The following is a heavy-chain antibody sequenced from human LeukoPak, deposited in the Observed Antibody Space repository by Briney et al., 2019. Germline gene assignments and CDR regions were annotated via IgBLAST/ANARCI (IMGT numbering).Heavy chain of an antibody. Sequence: ASVKVYCKASGYTFTGYYMHWVRQAPGQGLEWMGWINPNSGGTNYAQKFQGRVTMTRDTSISTAYMELSRLRSDDTAVYYCARGAHYYDSSGPGDYWGQGTLVTVSS. CDR2: INPNSGGT. CDR1: GYTFTGYY. CDR3: ARGAHYYDSSGPGDY. V-gene: IGHV1-2*02. D-gene: IGHD3-22*01. J-gene: IGHJ4*02.